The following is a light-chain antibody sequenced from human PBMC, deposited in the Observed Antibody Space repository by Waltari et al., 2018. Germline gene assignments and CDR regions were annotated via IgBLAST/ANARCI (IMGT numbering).Light chain of an antibody. CDR1: QSVHNY. CDR3: QQRRSWPLT. CDR2: DTP. Sequence: VLTQSPATLSLSPGETATLACRASQSVHNYLAWYQQKPGQAPRLLIFDTPNRATGIPARFSGSGFGTDFSLTISSLEPEDSAVYYCQQRRSWPLTFGGGTKVEIK. J-gene: IGKJ4*01. V-gene: IGKV3-11*01.